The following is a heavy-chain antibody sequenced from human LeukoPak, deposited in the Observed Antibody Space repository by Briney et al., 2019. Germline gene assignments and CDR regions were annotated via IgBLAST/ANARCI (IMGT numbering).Heavy chain of an antibody. J-gene: IGHJ4*02. CDR1: GYTFTGYY. CDR2: INPDSGGT. V-gene: IGHV1-2*02. CDR3: ARTPGSAYEY. D-gene: IGHD3-22*01. Sequence: ASVKVSCKASGYTFTGYYIHWVRQAPGQGLEWMGWINPDSGGTNYAQKFQGRVTMTRDTSISTAYMELTRLQSDDTAVYYCARTPGSAYEYWGQGTLVTVSS.